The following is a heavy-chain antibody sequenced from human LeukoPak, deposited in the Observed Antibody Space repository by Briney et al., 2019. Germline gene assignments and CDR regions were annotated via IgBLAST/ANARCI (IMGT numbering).Heavy chain of an antibody. CDR1: GGSISSSNW. J-gene: IGHJ4*01. Sequence: PSGTLSLTCAVSGGSISSSNWWSWVRQPPGKGLEWIGQIYHSGSTNYNPSLKSRVTISVDKSKNQFSLNLTSVTAADTAVYYCARDSDSPVGDFNYWGHGTLVTVSS. CDR3: ARDSDSPVGDFNY. CDR2: IYHSGST. D-gene: IGHD4-17*01. V-gene: IGHV4-4*02.